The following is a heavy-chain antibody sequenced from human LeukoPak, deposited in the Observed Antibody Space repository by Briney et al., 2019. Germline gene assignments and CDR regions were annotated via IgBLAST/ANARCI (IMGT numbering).Heavy chain of an antibody. J-gene: IGHJ6*02. Sequence: GGSLRLSCAASGFTFSSSWIHWVRQAPGKGLVWVSRINHDGSTTNYVDSVKGRFTISRDNAENTLYLQMNSLRAEDTAVFYCVRDRFYAMDVWGQGTTVTVSS. V-gene: IGHV3-74*01. CDR2: INHDGSTT. CDR3: VRDRFYAMDV. CDR1: GFTFSSSW.